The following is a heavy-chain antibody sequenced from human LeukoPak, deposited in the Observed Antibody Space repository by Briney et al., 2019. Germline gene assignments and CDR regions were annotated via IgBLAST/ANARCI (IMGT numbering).Heavy chain of an antibody. D-gene: IGHD5-18*01. CDR1: GGTFSSYA. CDR2: IIPIFGTA. CDR3: ARVNTGYTAMAPFDI. J-gene: IGHJ3*02. V-gene: IGHV1-69*01. Sequence: ASVKVSRKASGGTFSSYAISWVRQAPGQGLEWMGGIIPIFGTANYAQKFQGRVTITADESTSTAYMELSSLRSEDTAVYYCARVNTGYTAMAPFDIWGQGTMVTVSS.